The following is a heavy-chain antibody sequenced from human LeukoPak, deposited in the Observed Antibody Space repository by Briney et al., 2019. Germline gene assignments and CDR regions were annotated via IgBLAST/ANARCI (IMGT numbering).Heavy chain of an antibody. CDR2: IYTSGST. D-gene: IGHD6-13*01. J-gene: IGHJ6*03. Sequence: PSETLSLTCTVSGGSISSYYWSWIRQPPGKGLEWIGYIYTSGSTNYNPSLKSRVTISVDTSKNQFSLKLSSVTAADTAVYYCARHGYSSPYGHYYYYMDVWGKGTTVTVSS. CDR1: GGSISSYY. V-gene: IGHV4-4*09. CDR3: ARHGYSSPYGHYYYYMDV.